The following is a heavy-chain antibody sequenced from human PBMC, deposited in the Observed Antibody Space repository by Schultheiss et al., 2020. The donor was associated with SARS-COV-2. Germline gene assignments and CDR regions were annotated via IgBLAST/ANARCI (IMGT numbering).Heavy chain of an antibody. J-gene: IGHJ4*02. V-gene: IGHV4-59*12. CDR1: GGSISSYY. D-gene: IGHD2-21*01. CDR3: ATGLWSKKAGY. Sequence: SETLSLTCTVSGGSISSYYWSWIRQPPGKGLEWIGYIYYSGSTNYNPSLKSRVTISVDTSKNQFSLKLSSVTAADTAVYYCATGLWSKKAGYWGQGTLVTVSS. CDR2: IYYSGST.